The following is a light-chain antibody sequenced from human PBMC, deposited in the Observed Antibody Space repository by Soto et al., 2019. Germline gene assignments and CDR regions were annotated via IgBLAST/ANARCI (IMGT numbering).Light chain of an antibody. CDR3: SSSTSSSPTSLV. CDR2: EVS. Sequence: QSALTQPASVSGSPGQSITISCTGTSSNVGGYNYVSWFQQSPGKAPKLMIYEVSHRPSGVSNRFSGSKSGNTASLPISGRQAEDEDAYYCSSSTSSSPTSLVFGGGTKLTVL. J-gene: IGLJ2*01. V-gene: IGLV2-14*01. CDR1: SSNVGGYNY.